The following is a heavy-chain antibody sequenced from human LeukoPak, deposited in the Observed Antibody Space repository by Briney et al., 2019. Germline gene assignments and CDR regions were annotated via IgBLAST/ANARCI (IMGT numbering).Heavy chain of an antibody. D-gene: IGHD3-22*01. CDR2: ISYDGSNK. V-gene: IGHV3-30*03. CDR3: TTEAYYYDSGAIKYFDY. CDR1: GFTFSSYG. Sequence: GGSLRLSCAASGFTFSSYGMHWVRQAPGKGLEWVAVISYDGSNKYYADSVKGRFTISRDNSKNTLYLQMNSLRAEDTAVYYCTTEAYYYDSGAIKYFDYWGQGTPVTVSS. J-gene: IGHJ4*02.